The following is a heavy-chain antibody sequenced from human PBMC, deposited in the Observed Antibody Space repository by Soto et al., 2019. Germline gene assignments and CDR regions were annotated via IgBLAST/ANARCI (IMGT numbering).Heavy chain of an antibody. CDR2: IYHSGST. J-gene: IGHJ4*02. V-gene: IGHV4-30-2*01. Sequence: SETLSLTCAVSGGSISSGGYSWNWIRQPPGKGLEWIGYIYHSGSTLYNPSLKSRVTISVDKSKNQFSLKLTSVTAADTAVYYCASGEYYYDSSGYPPPIDYWGQGTLVTVSS. CDR1: GGSISSGGYS. CDR3: ASGEYYYDSSGYPPPIDY. D-gene: IGHD3-22*01.